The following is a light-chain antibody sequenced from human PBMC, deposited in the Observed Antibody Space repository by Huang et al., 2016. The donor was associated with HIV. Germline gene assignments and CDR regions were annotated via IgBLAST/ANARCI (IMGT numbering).Light chain of an antibody. V-gene: IGKV1-NL1*01. CDR3: QQYYTIRA. CDR2: AAS. Sequence: DIQMTQSPSSLSASVGDRVTITCRASQGISNSLAWYQQKPGKAPKLLLYAASTVESGVPSRFSGSGSGTDYTLTISNLQPEDSATFYCQQYYTIRAFGQGTKVEIK. J-gene: IGKJ1*01. CDR1: QGISNS.